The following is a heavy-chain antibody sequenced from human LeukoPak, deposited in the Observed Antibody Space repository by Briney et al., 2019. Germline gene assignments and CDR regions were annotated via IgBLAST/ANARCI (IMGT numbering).Heavy chain of an antibody. Sequence: ASVKVSCKASGYSFTSYGLTWVRQAPGQGLEWVGWISADIGHTNYVQNLQGRVTMTTDTSTSTAYMELRSLRSDDTAVYFCATIVGDTTGWFDPWGQGTLVTVSS. CDR2: ISADIGHT. D-gene: IGHD1-26*01. CDR1: GYSFTSYG. J-gene: IGHJ5*02. CDR3: ATIVGDTTGWFDP. V-gene: IGHV1-18*01.